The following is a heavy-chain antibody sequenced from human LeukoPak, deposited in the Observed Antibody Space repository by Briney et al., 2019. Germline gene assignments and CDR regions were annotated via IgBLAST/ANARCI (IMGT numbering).Heavy chain of an antibody. CDR2: IYYSGST. CDR1: GGSISSYY. D-gene: IGHD4-17*01. Sequence: KTSETLSLTCTVSGGSISSYYWSWIRQPPGKGLEWIGYIYYSGSTNYNPSLKSRVTISVDTSKNQFSLKLSSVTAADTAVYYCARGGLVRYGDYFWYFDLWGRGTLVTVSS. V-gene: IGHV4-59*01. CDR3: ARGGLVRYGDYFWYFDL. J-gene: IGHJ2*01.